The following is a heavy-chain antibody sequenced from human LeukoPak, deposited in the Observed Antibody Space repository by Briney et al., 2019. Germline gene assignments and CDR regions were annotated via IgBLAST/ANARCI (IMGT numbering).Heavy chain of an antibody. D-gene: IGHD2-2*01. V-gene: IGHV1-2*02. CDR2: INPNSGGT. Sequence: ASVKVSCKASGYTFAGYYMHWVRQAPGQGLEWMGWINPNSGGTNYAQKFQGRVTMTRDTPISTAYMELSRLRSDDTAVYYCAREGEYQLLCDYWGQGTLVTVSS. CDR3: AREGEYQLLCDY. J-gene: IGHJ4*02. CDR1: GYTFAGYY.